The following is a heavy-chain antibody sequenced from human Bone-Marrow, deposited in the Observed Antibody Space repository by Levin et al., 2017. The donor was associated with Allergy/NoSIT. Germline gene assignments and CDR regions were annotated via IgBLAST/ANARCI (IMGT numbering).Heavy chain of an antibody. CDR3: ARGPQGDFWSGYHYYYGMDL. J-gene: IGHJ6*02. CDR1: GFDFSNYV. CDR2: LDSTSITI. V-gene: IGHV3-48*01. D-gene: IGHD3-3*01. Sequence: RPGGSLRLSCVASGFDFSNYVMNWVRQAPGKGLEWISYLDSTSITIFYADSVKGRFTISRDNANNSLYLQMNSLRADDTAVYYCARGPQGDFWSGYHYYYGMDLWGQGTTVTVSS.